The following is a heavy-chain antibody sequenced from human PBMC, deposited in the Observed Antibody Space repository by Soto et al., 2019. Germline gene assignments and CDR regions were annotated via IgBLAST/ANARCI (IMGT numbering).Heavy chain of an antibody. D-gene: IGHD6-13*01. J-gene: IGHJ6*03. Sequence: PGGSLRLSCAAPGFTFSNAWMNWVRQAPGKGLEWVGRIKSKTDGSEKYYVDSVKGRFTISRDNAKNSLYLQMNSLRAEDTAVYYCARGYSSSWYSYYYYYMDVWGKGTTVTVSS. V-gene: IGHV3-7*01. CDR1: GFTFSNAW. CDR3: ARGYSSSWYSYYYYYMDV. CDR2: IKSKTDGSEK.